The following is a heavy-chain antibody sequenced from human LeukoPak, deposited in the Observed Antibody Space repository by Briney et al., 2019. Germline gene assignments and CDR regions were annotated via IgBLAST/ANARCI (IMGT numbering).Heavy chain of an antibody. CDR3: AGVGYCSGGSCFSFDY. Sequence: SETLSLTCTVSGGSISSYYWGWIRQPPGKGLEWIGYIYYSGSTNYNPSLKSRVTISVDTSKNQFSLKLSSVTAADTAVYYCAGVGYCSGGSCFSFDYWGQGTLVTVSS. V-gene: IGHV4-59*01. CDR1: GGSISSYY. J-gene: IGHJ4*02. CDR2: IYYSGST. D-gene: IGHD2-15*01.